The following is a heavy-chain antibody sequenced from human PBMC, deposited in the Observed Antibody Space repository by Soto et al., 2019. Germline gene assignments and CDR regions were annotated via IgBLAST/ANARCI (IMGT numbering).Heavy chain of an antibody. V-gene: IGHV1-18*01. J-gene: IGHJ4*02. D-gene: IGHD6-13*01. Sequence: ASVKVSCKASGYTFTIYGISWVLQAPGQGLEWMGWISAYNGNTNYAQKLQGRVTMTTDTSTSTAYMELRSLRSDDTAVYYCARARVLAPAPDYWGQGTLVTVSS. CDR1: GYTFTIYG. CDR3: ARARVLAPAPDY. CDR2: ISAYNGNT.